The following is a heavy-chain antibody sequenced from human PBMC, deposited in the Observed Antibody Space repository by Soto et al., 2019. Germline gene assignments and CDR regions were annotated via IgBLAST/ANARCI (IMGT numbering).Heavy chain of an antibody. D-gene: IGHD6-6*01. J-gene: IGHJ3*02. Sequence: ASVKVSCKASGGTFSSYAISWMRQAPGQGLEWMGGIIPIFGTANYAQKFQGRVTITADESTSTAYMELSSLRSEDTAVYYCARSSIAARLSDAFDIWGQGTMVTVSS. CDR1: GGTFSSYA. CDR2: IIPIFGTA. CDR3: ARSSIAARLSDAFDI. V-gene: IGHV1-69*13.